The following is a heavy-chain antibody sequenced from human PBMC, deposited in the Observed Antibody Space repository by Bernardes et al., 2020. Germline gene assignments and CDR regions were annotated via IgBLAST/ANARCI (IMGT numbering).Heavy chain of an antibody. D-gene: IGHD2-2*01. CDR1: GGSFSGYY. V-gene: IGHV4-34*01. CDR2: INHSGST. Sequence: TLSLTCAVYGGSFSGYYWSWIRQPPGKGLEWIGEINHSGSTNYNPSLKSRVTISVDTSKNQFSLKLSSVTAADTAVYYCARSNRDIVVVPAAEGWFDPWGQGTLVTVSS. J-gene: IGHJ5*02. CDR3: ARSNRDIVVVPAAEGWFDP.